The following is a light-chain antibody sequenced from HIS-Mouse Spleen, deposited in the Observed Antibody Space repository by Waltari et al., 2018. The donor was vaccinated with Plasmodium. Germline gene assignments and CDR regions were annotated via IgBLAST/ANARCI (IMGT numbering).Light chain of an antibody. V-gene: IGLV3-27*01. Sequence: SYELTQPSSVSVSPGQTARITCSGDVLAKKYARWFQQKPGQAPVLVIYKDSDRPSGIPERFSGSSSGTTVTLTISGAQVEDEADYYCYYAADNNLVFGGGTKLTVL. CDR3: YYAADNNLV. CDR1: VLAKKY. CDR2: KDS. J-gene: IGLJ3*02.